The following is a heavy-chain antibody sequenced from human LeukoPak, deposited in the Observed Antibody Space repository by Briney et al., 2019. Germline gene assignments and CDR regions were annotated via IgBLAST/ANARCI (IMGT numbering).Heavy chain of an antibody. Sequence: ASVKVSCRASGYTSRSYGISWVRQAPGQGGEWMGWISPYSGSTNYPQKFQGRVTVPTDTSTSTAYMELRSLRSDDTAVYFCARALREYSSSWFSDFWGQGTLVTVSS. CDR2: ISPYSGST. CDR1: GYTSRSYG. V-gene: IGHV1-18*01. J-gene: IGHJ4*02. D-gene: IGHD6-13*01. CDR3: ARALREYSSSWFSDF.